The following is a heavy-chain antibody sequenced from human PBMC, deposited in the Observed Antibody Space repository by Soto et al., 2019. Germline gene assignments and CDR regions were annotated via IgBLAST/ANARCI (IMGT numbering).Heavy chain of an antibody. J-gene: IGHJ4*02. CDR1: GYTFTSYA. CDR2: INAGNGNT. V-gene: IGHV1-3*01. D-gene: IGHD6-19*01. Sequence: QVQLVQSGAEVKKPGASVKVSCKAYGYTFTSYAMQWVRQAPGQRLEWMGWINAGNGNTKYSQKFQGRVTITSDTSASTDYMELSSLRSADTAVYYCARDLGGWTDYWGQGTLVTVSS. CDR3: ARDLGGWTDY.